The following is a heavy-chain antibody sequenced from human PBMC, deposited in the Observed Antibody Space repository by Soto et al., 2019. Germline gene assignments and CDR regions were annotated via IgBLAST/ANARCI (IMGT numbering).Heavy chain of an antibody. CDR2: ISFDGFHE. J-gene: IGHJ4*02. CDR3: AKDVAWKMETIMSGPDY. Sequence: GGSLRLSCAASGFNFSPSTMHWVRQAPGKGLEWVAFISFDGFHENYADSVKGRFTISRDNSKNTLYLQMNSLRPEETAVYYCAKDVAWKMETIMSGPDYWGQGTPVTVSS. D-gene: IGHD3-16*01. V-gene: IGHV3-30-3*02. CDR1: GFNFSPST.